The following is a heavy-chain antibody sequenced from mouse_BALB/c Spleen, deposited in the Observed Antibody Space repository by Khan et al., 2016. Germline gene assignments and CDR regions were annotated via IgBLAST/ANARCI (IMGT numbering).Heavy chain of an antibody. CDR1: GYTFTSYN. CDR3: ASDLLWYAMDY. Sequence: VQLQQSGPELVKPGASVKVSCKATGYTFTSYNMYWVKQSHGKSLEWIGYIDPYNGGTNYNQKFKGKATLTVDKSSSTAYMHLNSLTSEDSAVXYCASDLLWYAMDYWGQGTSVTVSS. J-gene: IGHJ4*01. CDR2: IDPYNGGT. V-gene: IGHV1S135*01. D-gene: IGHD2-1*01.